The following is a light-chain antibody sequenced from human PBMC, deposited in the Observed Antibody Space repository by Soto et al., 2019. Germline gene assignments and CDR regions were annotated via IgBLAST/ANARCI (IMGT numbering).Light chain of an antibody. J-gene: IGLJ1*01. V-gene: IGLV2-14*01. CDR3: TSHTSTSTYV. CDR2: DVT. CDR1: SSDVVAYNY. Sequence: QSVLTQTASVPGPTGQSNTISCTGTSSDVVAYNYVYWYQHHPGRAPRLVIYDVTNPPSGISDRCSGYKSGNTASLTISGLLAKDEADYYCTSHTSTSTYVFGTGTKVTV.